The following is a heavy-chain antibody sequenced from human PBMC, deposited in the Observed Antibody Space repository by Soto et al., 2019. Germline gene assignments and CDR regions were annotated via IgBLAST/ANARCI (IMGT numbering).Heavy chain of an antibody. J-gene: IGHJ4*02. V-gene: IGHV3-48*02. CDR1: GFTFSSFT. CDR3: ARVWRDYYDSSGYTSFDC. D-gene: IGHD3-22*01. CDR2: ISSSGGTI. Sequence: GGSLRLSCAASGFTFSSFTMTWVRQAPGKGLEWVSYISSSGGTIYYADSVKGRFTISRDNAKNSLYLQMNSLRDEDTAVYYCARVWRDYYDSSGYTSFDCWGQGTLVTVSS.